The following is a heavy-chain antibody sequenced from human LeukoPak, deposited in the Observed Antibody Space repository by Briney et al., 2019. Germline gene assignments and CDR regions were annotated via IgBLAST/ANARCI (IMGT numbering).Heavy chain of an antibody. CDR1: GVSISSSSYY. CDR2: IYYSGST. V-gene: IGHV4-39*07. Sequence: PSETLSLTCTVSGVSISSSSYYWGWIRQPPGKGLEWIGSIYYSGSTYYNPSLKSRVTISVDTSKNQFSLKLSSVTAADTTVYYCARDKYQVGYYYYYYMDVWGKGTTVTVSS. J-gene: IGHJ6*03. D-gene: IGHD2-2*01. CDR3: ARDKYQVGYYYYYYMDV.